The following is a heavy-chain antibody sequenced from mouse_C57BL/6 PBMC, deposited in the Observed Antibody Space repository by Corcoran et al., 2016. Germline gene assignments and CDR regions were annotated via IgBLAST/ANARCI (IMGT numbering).Heavy chain of an antibody. CDR1: GYTFTDYY. D-gene: IGHD1-1*01. J-gene: IGHJ3*01. CDR3: ARSGTTVVATRGFAY. V-gene: IGHV1-26*01. Sequence: EVQLQQSGPELVKPGASVKISCKASGYTFTDYYMNWVKQSHGKSLEWIGDINPNNGGTSYNQKFKGKATLTVDKSSSTAYMELRSLTSEDSAVYYCARSGTTVVATRGFAYWGQGTLVTVSA. CDR2: INPNNGGT.